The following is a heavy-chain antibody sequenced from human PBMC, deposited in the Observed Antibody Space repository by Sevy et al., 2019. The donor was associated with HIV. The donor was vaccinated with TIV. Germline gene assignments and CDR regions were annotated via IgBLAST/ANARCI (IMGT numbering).Heavy chain of an antibody. CDR2: LKGDGSSA. V-gene: IGHV3-74*01. D-gene: IGHD6-19*01. J-gene: IGHJ5*02. Sequence: GGSLRLSCAASGFTFSSHWMHWVRQAPGKGLVWVSRLKGDGSSASYADFVKGRFTSSRDNGKNTVYLQISSLTADDTAGYYCTRGRSGTYGWFDPWGQGTLVTVSS. CDR1: GFTFSSHW. CDR3: TRGRSGTYGWFDP.